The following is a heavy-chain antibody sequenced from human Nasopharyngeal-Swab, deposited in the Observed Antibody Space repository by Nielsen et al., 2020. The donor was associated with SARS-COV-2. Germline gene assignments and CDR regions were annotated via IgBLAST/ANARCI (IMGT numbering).Heavy chain of an antibody. J-gene: IGHJ3*02. D-gene: IGHD3-16*01. Sequence: WIRQPPGKGLEWVSYISSSSSYTNYADSVKGRFTISRDNAKNSLYLQMNSLRAEDTAVYYCARRGLYDYVWGSSTSDAFDIWGRGTMVTVSS. CDR3: ARRGLYDYVWGSSTSDAFDI. V-gene: IGHV3-11*06. CDR2: ISSSSSYT.